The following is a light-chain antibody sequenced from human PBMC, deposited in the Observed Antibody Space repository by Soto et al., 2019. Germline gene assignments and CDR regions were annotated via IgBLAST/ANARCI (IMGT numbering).Light chain of an antibody. Sequence: IQLTQSPSSLSASVGDRVTITCRASLGISSYLAWYQQKPGKAPKLLIYAASTLQSGVPSRFSGSGSGTEFTLTISSLQPEDFATYYCQQFNSYLVTFGGGTKVEIK. J-gene: IGKJ4*01. CDR2: AAS. CDR3: QQFNSYLVT. V-gene: IGKV1-9*01. CDR1: LGISSY.